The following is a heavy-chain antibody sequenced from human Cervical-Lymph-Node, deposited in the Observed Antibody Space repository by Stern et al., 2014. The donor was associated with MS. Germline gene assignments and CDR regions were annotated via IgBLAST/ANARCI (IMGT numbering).Heavy chain of an antibody. CDR3: AREGGNTAEYFQH. CDR2: IYYDGSNR. Sequence: LVESGGGVVQPGRSLRLSCAASGFTFSSSGMHWVRQAPGKGLEGLAIIYYDGSNRYYADSVKGRFTISRDNSKNTLYLQMNSLRAEDTAVYYCAREGGNTAEYFQHWGQGTLVTVSS. CDR1: GFTFSSSG. D-gene: IGHD4-23*01. V-gene: IGHV3-33*01. J-gene: IGHJ1*01.